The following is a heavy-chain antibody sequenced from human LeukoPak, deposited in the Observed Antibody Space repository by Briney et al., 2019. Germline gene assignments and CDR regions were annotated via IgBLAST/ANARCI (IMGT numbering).Heavy chain of an antibody. CDR2: VFSGANT. V-gene: IGHV3-53*01. Sequence: GGSLRLSCAASGFTVSSSYMSWVRQAPGKGLEWVSVVFSGANTYYADSVKGRFTIPRDNSKNTLYLQMNSLRADDTAVYYCARVGGSSWPHFDYWGQGSLVTVSS. J-gene: IGHJ4*02. CDR3: ARVGGSSWPHFDY. CDR1: GFTVSSSY. D-gene: IGHD6-13*01.